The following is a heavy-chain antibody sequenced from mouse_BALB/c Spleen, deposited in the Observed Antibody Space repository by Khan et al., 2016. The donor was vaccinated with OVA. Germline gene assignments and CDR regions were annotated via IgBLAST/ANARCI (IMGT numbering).Heavy chain of an antibody. D-gene: IGHD1-1*01. CDR1: GYSITSDYA. J-gene: IGHJ2*01. Sequence: EVQLQQSGPGLVKPSQSLSLTCTVTGYSITSDYAWNWIRQFPGNKLEWMGYISYTGSTSYNPSLKSRISITRDTSQNQFFLQLNSVTTEDTATXYWARWRYYGSSYHDYWGQGTTLTVSS. CDR2: ISYTGST. V-gene: IGHV3-2*02. CDR3: ARWRYYGSSYHDY.